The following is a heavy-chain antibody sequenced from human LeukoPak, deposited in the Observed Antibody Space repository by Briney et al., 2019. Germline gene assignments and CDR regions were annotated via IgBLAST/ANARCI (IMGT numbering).Heavy chain of an antibody. CDR3: ARAMVRGVISNWFDR. CDR2: ISAYNGNT. J-gene: IGHJ5*02. Sequence: ASVKASCKASGYTFTSYGISWVRQAPGQGLEWMGWISAYNGNTNYAQKLQGRVTMTTDTSTSTAYMELRSLRSDDTAVYYCARAMVRGVISNWFDRWGQGTLVTVSS. D-gene: IGHD3-10*01. V-gene: IGHV1-18*01. CDR1: GYTFTSYG.